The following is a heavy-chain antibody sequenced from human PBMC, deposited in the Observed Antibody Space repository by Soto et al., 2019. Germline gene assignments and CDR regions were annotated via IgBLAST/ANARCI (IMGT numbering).Heavy chain of an antibody. CDR2: IYKSATT. Sequence: QVQLLESGPGLVKPSQTLSLTCSVSGDSISTVDYFWAWVRQPPGQALEYIGYIYKSATTYYNPSFESRVAISLDTSKSQFSLNVTSLTAADTAVYFXXXGRYCLTGRCFPNWXXSWGQGTLVXVSS. D-gene: IGHD2-15*01. CDR1: GDSISTVDYF. J-gene: IGHJ5*01. V-gene: IGHV4-30-4*01. CDR3: XXGRYCLTGRCFPNWXXS.